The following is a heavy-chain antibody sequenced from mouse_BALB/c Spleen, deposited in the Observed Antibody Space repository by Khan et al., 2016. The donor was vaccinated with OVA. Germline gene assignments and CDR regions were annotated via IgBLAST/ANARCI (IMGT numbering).Heavy chain of an antibody. CDR2: INPSNGVT. V-gene: IGHV1S81*02. CDR1: GYHFTSYY. CDR3: TRPYYYGTSWYFDY. J-gene: IGHJ2*01. Sequence: VQLQQSGAELVKPGASVMLSCKASGYHFTSYYMYWVRQRPGQGIEWIGEINPSNGVTNFSEKFETKATLTVDKSSSTAYMQLSSLTSEDSAVYYCTRPYYYGTSWYFDYWGQGTTLTVSS. D-gene: IGHD1-1*01.